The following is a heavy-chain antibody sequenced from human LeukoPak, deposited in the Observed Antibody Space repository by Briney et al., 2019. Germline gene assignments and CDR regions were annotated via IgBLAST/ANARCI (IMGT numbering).Heavy chain of an antibody. CDR3: ARDRAWGHFDY. CDR2: IWCDGSDK. CDR1: GFTFSSYG. V-gene: IGHV3-33*01. D-gene: IGHD7-27*01. J-gene: IGHJ4*02. Sequence: QPWGSLRLSCAASGFTFSSYGMHWVRQAPGKGLEWVAVIWCDGSDKYYADSVKGRFTISRDNSKNTLYLQMNSLRAEDTAVYYCARDRAWGHFDYWGQGALVTVSS.